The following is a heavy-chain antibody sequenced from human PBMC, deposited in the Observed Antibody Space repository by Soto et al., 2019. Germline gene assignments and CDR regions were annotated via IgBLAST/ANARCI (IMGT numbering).Heavy chain of an antibody. J-gene: IGHJ6*02. CDR2: ISSSGGST. V-gene: IGHV3-23*01. CDR3: ARSQSYNGMDV. Sequence: PGGSLRLSCAASGFTFSSYAMNWVRQAPGKGLKWVSAISSSGGSTSYADSVKGRFTISRDSAKNSLYLQMNSLRDEDTVMYYCARSQSYNGMDVWGQGSTVTVSS. CDR1: GFTFSSYA.